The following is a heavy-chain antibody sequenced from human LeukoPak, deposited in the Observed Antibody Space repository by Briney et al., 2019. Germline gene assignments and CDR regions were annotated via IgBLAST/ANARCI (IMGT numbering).Heavy chain of an antibody. D-gene: IGHD3-10*01. CDR1: GGSISNYY. J-gene: IGHJ4*02. V-gene: IGHV4-59*08. Sequence: SETLSLTCTVSGGSISNYYWSWIRQPPGKGLEWIGYIYYSRSTNYNPSLKSRVTISADTSKNQFSLKLSSVTAADTAVYYCARLDTMVRGVIISRGSRIDYWGQGTLVTVSS. CDR2: IYYSRST. CDR3: ARLDTMVRGVIISRGSRIDY.